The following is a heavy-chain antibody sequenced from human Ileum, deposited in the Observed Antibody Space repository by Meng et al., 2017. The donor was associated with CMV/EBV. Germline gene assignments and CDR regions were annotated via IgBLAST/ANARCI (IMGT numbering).Heavy chain of an antibody. D-gene: IGHD3-3*01. Sequence: ISSSSCYWGWIRQPPGKGLEWIGSIYYSGSTYYNPSLKSRVTISVDTSKNQFSLKLSSVTAADTAVYYCARLVSDFWSGHTYYFDYWGQGTLVTVSS. CDR3: ARLVSDFWSGHTYYFDY. CDR2: IYYSGST. J-gene: IGHJ4*02. V-gene: IGHV4-39*01. CDR1: ISSSSCY.